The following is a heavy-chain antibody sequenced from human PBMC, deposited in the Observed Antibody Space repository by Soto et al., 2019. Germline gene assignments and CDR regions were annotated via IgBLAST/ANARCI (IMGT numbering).Heavy chain of an antibody. V-gene: IGHV4-39*01. Sequence: SETLSLTCTVSGGFIRSSRDYWGWIRQPPGKGLEWIGSIYYSGSTYYNPSLKSRVTISVDTSKNQFSLKLSSMTAADTAVYYCARRYGGTLDDWGQGTLVTVSS. CDR2: IYYSGST. CDR3: ARRYGGTLDD. D-gene: IGHD2-15*01. J-gene: IGHJ4*02. CDR1: GGFIRSSRDY.